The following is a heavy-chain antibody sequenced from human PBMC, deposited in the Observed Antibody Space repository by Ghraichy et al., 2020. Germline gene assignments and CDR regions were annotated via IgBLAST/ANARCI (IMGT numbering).Heavy chain of an antibody. CDR2: ISNGDGTI. Sequence: RGSLRLSCAVSGLTFSGYTMKWVHQAPGKGLEWISFISNGDGTIYYADSVKGRFTISRDNAKNSLYLQMNSLRDEDTAVYYCATGGGTFWGQGTLVTVSS. V-gene: IGHV3-48*02. CDR1: GLTFSGYT. J-gene: IGHJ4*02. D-gene: IGHD2-15*01. CDR3: ATGGGTF.